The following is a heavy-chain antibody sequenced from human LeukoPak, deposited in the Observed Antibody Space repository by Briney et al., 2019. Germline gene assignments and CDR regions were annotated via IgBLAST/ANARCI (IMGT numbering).Heavy chain of an antibody. CDR2: ISGSSDYI. CDR3: AKEGSGSFLDYYFDY. D-gene: IGHD1-26*01. Sequence: GGSLRLSCAASGFTFGDYAMHWVRQTPGKGLEWVAGISGSSDYIPYADSVKGRFTISRDNSKNTQYLQMNSLRVEDTAVYYCAKEGSGSFLDYYFDYWGQGALVTVSS. V-gene: IGHV3-9*01. J-gene: IGHJ4*02. CDR1: GFTFGDYA.